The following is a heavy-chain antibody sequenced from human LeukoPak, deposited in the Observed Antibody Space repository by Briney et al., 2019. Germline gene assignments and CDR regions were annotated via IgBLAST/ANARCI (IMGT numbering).Heavy chain of an antibody. J-gene: IGHJ5*02. CDR2: INHSGST. V-gene: IGHV4-34*01. Sequence: SETLSLTCAVYGGSFSGYYWSWIHQPPGKGLEWIGEINHSGSTNYNPSLKSRVTISVDTSKNQFSLKLSSVTAADTAVYYCARGSTRKIDPWGQGTLVTVSS. CDR1: GGSFSGYY. CDR3: ARGSTRKIDP.